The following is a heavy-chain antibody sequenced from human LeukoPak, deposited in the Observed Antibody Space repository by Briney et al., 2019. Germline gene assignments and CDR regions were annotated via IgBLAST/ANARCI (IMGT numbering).Heavy chain of an antibody. J-gene: IGHJ4*02. CDR3: ARENPRGVGGAMGDFDY. V-gene: IGHV6-1*01. CDR2: TYYRSKWYN. Sequence: SRTLSLTCAISGDSVSSNSAAWNWIRQSPSRGLEWLGRTYYRSKWYNDYAVSVKSRITINPDTSKNQFSLQLNSVTPEDTAVYYCARENPRGVGGAMGDFDYWGQGTLVTVSS. CDR1: GDSVSSNSAA. D-gene: IGHD3-16*01.